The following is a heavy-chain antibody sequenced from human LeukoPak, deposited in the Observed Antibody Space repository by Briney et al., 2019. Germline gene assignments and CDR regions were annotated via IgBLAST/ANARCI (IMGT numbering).Heavy chain of an antibody. CDR3: ARGPRWEPPLGY. CDR2: IYYSGST. Sequence: PSETLSLTCTVSGGSISSSSYYWGWIRQPPGKGLEWIGSIYYSGSTCYNPSLKSRVTISVDTSKNQFSLKLSSVTAADTAVYYCARGPRWEPPLGYWGQGTLVTVSS. CDR1: GGSISSSSYY. D-gene: IGHD1-14*01. V-gene: IGHV4-39*01. J-gene: IGHJ4*02.